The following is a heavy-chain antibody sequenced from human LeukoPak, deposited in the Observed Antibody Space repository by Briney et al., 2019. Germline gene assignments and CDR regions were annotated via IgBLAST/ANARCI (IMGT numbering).Heavy chain of an antibody. Sequence: PGASLRLSCAASGFTFSSYAMSWVRQAPGKGLEWVSAISGSGGSTYYADSVKGRFTISRDNSNNTLYLQMNSLRAEDTAVYYCAKDFAISMIVVGLCDNRGEGTLVTVSS. CDR1: GFTFSSYA. D-gene: IGHD3-22*01. CDR2: ISGSGGST. CDR3: AKDFAISMIVVGLCDN. J-gene: IGHJ4*02. V-gene: IGHV3-23*01.